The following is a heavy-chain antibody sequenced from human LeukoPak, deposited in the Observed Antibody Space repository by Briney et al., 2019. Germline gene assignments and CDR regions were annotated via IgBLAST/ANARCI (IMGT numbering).Heavy chain of an antibody. D-gene: IGHD3-10*01. Sequence: GRSLRLSCAASGFTFSSYGMHWVRQAPGKGREWVAVISYDGSNKYYADSVKGRFTISRDNSKKTLYLQMNSLRAEDTAVYYCAKDVDPFGSGSYVEGFDYWGQGTLVTVSS. V-gene: IGHV3-30*18. CDR2: ISYDGSNK. CDR3: AKDVDPFGSGSYVEGFDY. CDR1: GFTFSSYG. J-gene: IGHJ4*02.